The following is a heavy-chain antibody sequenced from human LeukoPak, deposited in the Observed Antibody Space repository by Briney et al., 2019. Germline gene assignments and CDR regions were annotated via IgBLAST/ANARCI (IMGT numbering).Heavy chain of an antibody. D-gene: IGHD4-23*01. Sequence: PGGSLRLSCAASGFTFSSYAMHWVRQAPGKGLEWVAVISYDGSNKYYADSVKGRFTISRDNSKNTLYLQMNSLRAEDTAVYYCARDAVVGTGIAFDVWGQGTMVTVSS. V-gene: IGHV3-30-3*01. CDR1: GFTFSSYA. CDR2: ISYDGSNK. J-gene: IGHJ3*01. CDR3: ARDAVVGTGIAFDV.